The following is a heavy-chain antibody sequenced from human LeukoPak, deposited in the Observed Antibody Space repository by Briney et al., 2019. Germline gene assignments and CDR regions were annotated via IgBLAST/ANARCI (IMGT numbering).Heavy chain of an antibody. CDR1: EFTFSSYA. J-gene: IGHJ4*02. CDR3: AKGGGYSGSYHFDY. V-gene: IGHV3-23*01. CDR2: ISGSGGRT. D-gene: IGHD1-26*01. Sequence: GGSLRLSCAASEFTFSSYAMSWARQAPGKGLEWVSAISGSGGRTYYAESVKGRFTISRDNNENTLYLQMNSLRAEDTAVYYCAKGGGYSGSYHFDYWGQGTLVTVSS.